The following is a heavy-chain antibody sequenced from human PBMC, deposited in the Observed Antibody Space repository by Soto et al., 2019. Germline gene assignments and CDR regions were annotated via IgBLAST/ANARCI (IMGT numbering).Heavy chain of an antibody. J-gene: IGHJ4*02. V-gene: IGHV3-15*01. CDR2: IKSKADGGTI. CDR3: TIGPDWGQSDY. D-gene: IGHD7-27*01. Sequence: GGSLRLSCAASEFSLSNAWMSWVRQAPGKGLECVGRIKSKADGGTIDYAEAVKGRFTISRDDSKNTLFLQMTSLITEDTAVYYCTIGPDWGQSDYWGQGTLVTVSS. CDR1: EFSLSNAW.